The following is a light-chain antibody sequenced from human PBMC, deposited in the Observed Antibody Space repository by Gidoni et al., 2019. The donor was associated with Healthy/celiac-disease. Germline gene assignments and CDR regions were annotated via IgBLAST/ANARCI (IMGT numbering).Light chain of an antibody. Sequence: QSALTQPASVSGSPGQSITISCTGTSSDVGGYNYVSWYQQHPGKAPKLMIYYVSNRPSGVSNRFSGSKSGNTASLTISGLQAEDDADYYCSSYTSSSTRVFGTGTKVTVL. J-gene: IGLJ1*01. CDR3: SSYTSSSTRV. CDR1: SSDVGGYNY. CDR2: YVS. V-gene: IGLV2-14*01.